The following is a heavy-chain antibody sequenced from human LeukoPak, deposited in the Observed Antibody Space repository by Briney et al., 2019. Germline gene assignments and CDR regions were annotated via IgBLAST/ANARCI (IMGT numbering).Heavy chain of an antibody. D-gene: IGHD6-13*01. Sequence: GGSQRLSCAASGFTFSSYAMHWVRQAPGKGLEWVAVISYDGSDKYYADSVKGRFTISRDNSKNTLYLQMNSLRTVDTTVYYCARDKGSSWTTTYYFDSWGQGTLVTVSS. CDR3: ARDKGSSWTTTYYFDS. CDR2: ISYDGSDK. V-gene: IGHV3-30-3*01. J-gene: IGHJ4*02. CDR1: GFTFSSYA.